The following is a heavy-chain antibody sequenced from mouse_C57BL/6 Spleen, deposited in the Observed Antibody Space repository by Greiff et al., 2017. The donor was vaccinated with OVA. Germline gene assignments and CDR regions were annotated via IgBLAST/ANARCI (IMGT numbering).Heavy chain of an antibody. Sequence: VQLQQSGAELVKPGASVKLSCKASGYAFSSYWMNWVKQRPGKGLEWIGQIYPGDGDTNYNGKFKGKATLTADKSSSTAYMQLSSLTSEDSAVYFCARGGDGSDGYYALDYGGQGTSVTVSS. J-gene: IGHJ4*01. CDR1: GYAFSSYW. CDR3: ARGGDGSDGYYALDY. D-gene: IGHD2-2*01. V-gene: IGHV1-80*01. CDR2: IYPGDGDT.